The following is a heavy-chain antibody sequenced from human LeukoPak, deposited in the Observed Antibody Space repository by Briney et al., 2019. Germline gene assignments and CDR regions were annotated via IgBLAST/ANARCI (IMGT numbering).Heavy chain of an antibody. V-gene: IGHV3-30*04. J-gene: IGHJ4*02. CDR2: ISYDGNNK. CDR1: GFTFNIYA. D-gene: IGHD5-18*01. Sequence: PGRSLRLSCAASGFTFNIYAMHWVRQSPGKGLEWVAVISYDGNNKYYADSVKGRFTISRDNSKNTLYLKMNSLRAEQTAVYYCARERGVNGYLQTRSFDFWGQGTLVTVSS. CDR3: ARERGVNGYLQTRSFDF.